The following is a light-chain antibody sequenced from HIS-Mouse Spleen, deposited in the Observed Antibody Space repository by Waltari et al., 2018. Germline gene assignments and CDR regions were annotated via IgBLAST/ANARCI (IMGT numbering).Light chain of an antibody. CDR1: NIGSKS. Sequence: SYVLTQPPSVSVAPGKTARITWGGNNIGSKSVHWYQQKPGQAPVLVVYDDSDRPSVFPGRFSVSTSGHTATLTISRVEAGDEADYSCQVWDSSSDHVVFGGGTKLTVL. V-gene: IGLV3-21*03. CDR3: QVWDSSSDHVV. J-gene: IGLJ2*01. CDR2: DDS.